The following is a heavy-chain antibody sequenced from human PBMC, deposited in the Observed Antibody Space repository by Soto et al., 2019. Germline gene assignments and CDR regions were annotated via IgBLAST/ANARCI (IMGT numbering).Heavy chain of an antibody. CDR2: ISYDGSNK. CDR3: AKDYSSADLGELSPYDY. CDR1: GFTFSSYG. J-gene: IGHJ4*02. Sequence: QVQLVESGGGVVQPGRSLRLSCAASGFTFSSYGMHWVRQAPGKGLAWVAVISYDGSNKYYADSVKGRFTISRDNSKNTLYLQMNSLRGEDTAVYYCAKDYSSADLGELSPYDYWGQGTLVTVSS. D-gene: IGHD3-16*02. V-gene: IGHV3-30*18.